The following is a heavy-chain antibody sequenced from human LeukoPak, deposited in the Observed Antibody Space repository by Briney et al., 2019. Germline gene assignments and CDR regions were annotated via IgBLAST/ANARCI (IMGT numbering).Heavy chain of an antibody. Sequence: GGSLRLSFAAFGLTLSNYAMPGVRKAPGKGRGRLGVISYVGSNKYNADSVKGRFTISRDNSKHTLYLQMNSLRAEETAVYYCAKDLYGSGAVVSDAFDIWGQGTMVTVSS. V-gene: IGHV3-30*04. CDR1: GLTLSNYA. J-gene: IGHJ3*02. D-gene: IGHD3-10*01. CDR2: ISYVGSNK. CDR3: AKDLYGSGAVVSDAFDI.